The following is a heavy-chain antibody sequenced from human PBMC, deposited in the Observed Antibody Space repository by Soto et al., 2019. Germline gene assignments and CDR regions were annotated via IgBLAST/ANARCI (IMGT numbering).Heavy chain of an antibody. Sequence: QVPLVQSGAEVKKPGSSVKVSCKASGGTFSSYTISWVRQAPGQGLEWMGRIIPILGIANYAQKFQGRVTITADKSTSTAYMELSSLRSEDTAVYYCASTLPDGSGSYYSRRGFDPWGQGTLVTVSS. CDR2: IIPILGIA. D-gene: IGHD3-10*01. CDR1: GGTFSSYT. CDR3: ASTLPDGSGSYYSRRGFDP. V-gene: IGHV1-69*02. J-gene: IGHJ5*02.